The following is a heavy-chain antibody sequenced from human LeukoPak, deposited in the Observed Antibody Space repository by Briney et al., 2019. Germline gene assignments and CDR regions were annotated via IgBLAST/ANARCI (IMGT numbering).Heavy chain of an antibody. Sequence: PGGSLRLSCAASGFTFSSSAMSWVRQAPGKGLEWVSNISGSGSGGSTYYADSVKGRFTISRDNAKNSLYLQMNSLRAEDTAVYYCARVIAAAAHNWFDPWGQGTLVTVSS. CDR3: ARVIAAAAHNWFDP. V-gene: IGHV3-23*01. CDR2: ISGSGSGGST. CDR1: GFTFSSSA. D-gene: IGHD6-13*01. J-gene: IGHJ5*02.